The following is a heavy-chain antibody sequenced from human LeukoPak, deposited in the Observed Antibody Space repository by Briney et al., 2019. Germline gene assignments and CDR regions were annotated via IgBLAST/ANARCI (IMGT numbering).Heavy chain of an antibody. CDR1: GFTLSNYW. D-gene: IGHD2-15*01. Sequence: GGSLRLSCVASGFTLSNYWMHWVRQAPGKGLVWVSRISTDGNTATYADSVKGRFSISRDNAKNTLYLQMNRLRAEDTAVYYCTTLHIVDYWAQGTLVTVSS. CDR2: ISTDGNTA. V-gene: IGHV3-74*01. J-gene: IGHJ4*02. CDR3: TTLHIVDY.